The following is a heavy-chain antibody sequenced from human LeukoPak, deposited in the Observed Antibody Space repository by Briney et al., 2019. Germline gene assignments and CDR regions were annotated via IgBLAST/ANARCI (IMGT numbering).Heavy chain of an antibody. Sequence: GGSLRLSCAASGFTFSSYEMNWVRQAPGKGLEWVSYISSSGSTIYYADSVKGRFTISRDNAKNSLYLQMNSLRAEDTALYYCAREIITETFDPWGQGTLVTVSS. V-gene: IGHV3-48*03. D-gene: IGHD3-22*01. CDR2: ISSSGSTI. CDR3: AREIITETFDP. J-gene: IGHJ5*02. CDR1: GFTFSSYE.